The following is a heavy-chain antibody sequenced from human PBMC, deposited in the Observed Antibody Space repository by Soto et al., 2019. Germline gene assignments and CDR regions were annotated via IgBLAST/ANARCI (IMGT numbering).Heavy chain of an antibody. V-gene: IGHV1-8*01. Sequence: QVQLVQSGAEVKKPGASVKVSCKASGYTFTGYDINWVRQATGQGLEWMGWMNPNSGHTGHAQKFQGSITMTRNTSRSTAYMEPSSLRSEDAAVYYCAREKTSYGMDVWGQGTTVTVSS. CDR3: AREKTSYGMDV. J-gene: IGHJ6*02. CDR2: MNPNSGHT. CDR1: GYTFTGYD.